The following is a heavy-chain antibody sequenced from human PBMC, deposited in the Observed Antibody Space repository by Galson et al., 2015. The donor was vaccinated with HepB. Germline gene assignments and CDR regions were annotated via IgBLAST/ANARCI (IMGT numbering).Heavy chain of an antibody. CDR3: ARESKEQLDQAYDY. Sequence: SVKVSCKAPGGTFSSYAISWVRQAPGQGLEWMGGIIPIFGTANYAQKFQGRVTITADESTSTAYMELSSLRSEDTAVYYCARESKEQLDQAYDYWGQGTLVTVSS. D-gene: IGHD6-13*01. J-gene: IGHJ4*02. V-gene: IGHV1-69*13. CDR2: IIPIFGTA. CDR1: GGTFSSYA.